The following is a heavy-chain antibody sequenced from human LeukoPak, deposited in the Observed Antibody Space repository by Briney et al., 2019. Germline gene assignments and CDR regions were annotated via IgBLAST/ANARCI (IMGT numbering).Heavy chain of an antibody. Sequence: GASVKVSCKVSGYTLTELSMHWVRQAPGKGLEWMGGFDPEDGETIYAQKFKGRVTMTEDTSTDTAYMELSSLRSEDTAVYYCAAVLRYFDWLSSWGQGTLVTVSS. J-gene: IGHJ4*02. CDR1: GYTLTELS. CDR3: AAVLRYFDWLSS. D-gene: IGHD3-9*01. CDR2: FDPEDGET. V-gene: IGHV1-24*01.